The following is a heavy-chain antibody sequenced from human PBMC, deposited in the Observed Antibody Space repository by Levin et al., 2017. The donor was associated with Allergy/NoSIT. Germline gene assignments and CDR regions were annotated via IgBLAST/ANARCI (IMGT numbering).Heavy chain of an antibody. CDR3: ASALPYGANSATWFDP. CDR2: INADGSGT. V-gene: IGHV3-74*01. Sequence: GESLKISCAASGFTFSNFWMHWVRQAPGMGLEWVSGINADGSGTTYAHSVKGRFTISRDNAKNTLYLQMNSLRVEDTAVHYCASALPYGANSATWFDPWGQGTLVTVSS. CDR1: GFTFSNFW. D-gene: IGHD4-23*01. J-gene: IGHJ5*02.